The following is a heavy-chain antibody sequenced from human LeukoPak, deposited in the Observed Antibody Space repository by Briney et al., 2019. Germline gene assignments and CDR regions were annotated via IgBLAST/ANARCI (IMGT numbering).Heavy chain of an antibody. CDR1: GYTFTGYY. V-gene: IGHV1-18*04. J-gene: IGHJ3*02. D-gene: IGHD3-10*01. CDR3: ARTMAEHAFNI. CDR2: ISGYNAKT. Sequence: GASVKVSCKASGYTFTGYYMHWVRQAPGQGLEWMGWISGYNAKTHYAQKFMGRATMTTDTSTSTVFMELRSLTYDDTAVYFCARTMAEHAFNIWGQGTMVTVSP.